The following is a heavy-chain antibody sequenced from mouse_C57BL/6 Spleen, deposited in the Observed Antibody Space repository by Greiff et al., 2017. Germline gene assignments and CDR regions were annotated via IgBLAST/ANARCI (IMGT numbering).Heavy chain of an antibody. V-gene: IGHV1-55*01. CDR3: ARRGLSYWYFDV. CDR2: IYPGSGST. Sequence: QVQLQQPGAELVKPGASVKMSCKASGYTFTSYWITWVKQRPGQGLEWIGDIYPGSGSTNYNEKFKSKATLTVDTSSSTAYMQLSSLTSEDSAVSYCARRGLSYWYFDVWGTGTTVTVSS. CDR1: GYTFTSYW. D-gene: IGHD3-3*01. J-gene: IGHJ1*03.